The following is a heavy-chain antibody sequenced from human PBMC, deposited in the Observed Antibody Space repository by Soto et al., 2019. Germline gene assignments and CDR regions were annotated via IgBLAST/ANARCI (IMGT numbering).Heavy chain of an antibody. D-gene: IGHD4-17*01. CDR2: IYYSGST. CDR3: ARANDYGDYPKWFDP. Sequence: PSETLSLTCTVSGGSISSYYWSWIRQPPGKGLEWIGYIYYSGSTNYNPSLKSRVTISVDTSKNQFSLKLGSVTAADTAVYYCARANDYGDYPKWFDPWGQGTLVTVSS. V-gene: IGHV4-59*01. CDR1: GGSISSYY. J-gene: IGHJ5*02.